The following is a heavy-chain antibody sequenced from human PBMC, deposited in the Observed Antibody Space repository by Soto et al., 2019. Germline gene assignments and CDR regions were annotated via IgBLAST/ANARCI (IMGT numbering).Heavy chain of an antibody. CDR2: IIPIFGTA. CDR3: ARGRDSYGGNYYYYGMDV. CDR1: GGTFSSYA. D-gene: IGHD5-18*01. Sequence: GASVKVSCKASGGTFSSYAISWVRQAPGQGLEWMGGIIPIFGTANYAQKFQGRVTITADESTSTAYMELSSLRSEDTAVYYCARGRDSYGGNYYYYGMDVWGQGTTVTVSS. V-gene: IGHV1-69*13. J-gene: IGHJ6*02.